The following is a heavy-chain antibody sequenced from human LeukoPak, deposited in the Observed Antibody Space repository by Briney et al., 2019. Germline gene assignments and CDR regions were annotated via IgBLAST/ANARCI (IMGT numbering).Heavy chain of an antibody. CDR3: ARHYDSSGRLRAPEDY. CDR2: ISGSGGST. J-gene: IGHJ4*02. D-gene: IGHD3-22*01. Sequence: RTGGSLRLSCAASGFTLSSYAMSWVRQAPGEGLEWVSGISGSGGSTYYADSVKGRFTISRDNSKNTLYLQMNSLRAEDTAVYYCARHYDSSGRLRAPEDYWGQGTLVTVSS. V-gene: IGHV3-23*01. CDR1: GFTLSSYA.